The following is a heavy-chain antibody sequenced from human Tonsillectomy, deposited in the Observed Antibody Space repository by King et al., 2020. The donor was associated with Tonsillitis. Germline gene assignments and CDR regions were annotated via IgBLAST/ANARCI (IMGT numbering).Heavy chain of an antibody. CDR3: AREQTGDPGGDYYVDY. CDR1: GGSISSGGYY. V-gene: IGHV4-31*03. Sequence: VQLQESGPGLVKPSQTLSLTCTVSGGSISSGGYYWSWIRQHPGKGLEWIGYIYYSGSTNYNPSLKSRVTISVDTSKNQFSLKLSSVTAADTAVYYCAREQTGDPGGDYYVDYWGQGTLVTVSS. CDR2: IYYSGST. D-gene: IGHD2-21*02. J-gene: IGHJ4*02.